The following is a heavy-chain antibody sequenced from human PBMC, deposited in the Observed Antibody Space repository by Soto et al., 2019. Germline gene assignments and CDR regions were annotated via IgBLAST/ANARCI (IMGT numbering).Heavy chain of an antibody. CDR3: AIGYSYAPFDP. J-gene: IGHJ5*02. V-gene: IGHV1-2*02. CDR1: GYTCTGYY. Sequence: ASVKVSCKASGYTCTGYYMHWVRQAPGQGLEWMGWINPNSGGTNYAQKFQGRVTMTRDTSISTAYMELNSLRVEDTAVYYCAIGYSYAPFDPWGQGTLVTVSS. CDR2: INPNSGGT. D-gene: IGHD5-18*01.